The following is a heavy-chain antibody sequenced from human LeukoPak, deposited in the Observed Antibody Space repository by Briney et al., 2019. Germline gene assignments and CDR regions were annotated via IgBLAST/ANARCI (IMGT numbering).Heavy chain of an antibody. CDR2: ISYDGSNK. CDR3: ARDLGSVPTYGMDV. Sequence: GGSLRLSCAASGFTFSSYAMHWVRQAPGKGLEWVAVISYDGSNKYYADSVKGRFTISRDNSKNTLYLQMNSLRAEDTAVYYCARDLGSVPTYGMDVWGQGTTVTVSS. J-gene: IGHJ6*02. V-gene: IGHV3-30*04. CDR1: GFTFSSYA. D-gene: IGHD2-2*01.